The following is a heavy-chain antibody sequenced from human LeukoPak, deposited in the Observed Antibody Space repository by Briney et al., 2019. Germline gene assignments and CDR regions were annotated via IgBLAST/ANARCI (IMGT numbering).Heavy chain of an antibody. Sequence: GGSLRLSCADSGCTFSSNGMHWVRQAPGKGLEWVAVISYDGTNKYYADSVKGRFTISRDNSKNTLYLQMNSLRAEDTAVYYCAKDPMGSGYFDPFHIWGQGTMVTVSS. CDR3: AKDPMGSGYFDPFHI. CDR2: ISYDGTNK. D-gene: IGHD3-9*01. J-gene: IGHJ3*02. CDR1: GCTFSSNG. V-gene: IGHV3-30*18.